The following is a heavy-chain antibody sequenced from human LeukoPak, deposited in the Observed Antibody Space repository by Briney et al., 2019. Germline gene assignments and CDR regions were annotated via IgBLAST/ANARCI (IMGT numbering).Heavy chain of an antibody. J-gene: IGHJ4*02. V-gene: IGHV3-23*01. CDR3: AKDNRAFYDFWSGYHGY. Sequence: GSLRLSCAASGFTFSSYAMSWVRQAPGKGLEWVSAISGSGGSTYYADSVKGRFTISRDNSKNTLYLQMNSLRAEDTAVYYCAKDNRAFYDFWSGYHGYWGQGTLVTVSS. D-gene: IGHD3-3*01. CDR1: GFTFSSYA. CDR2: ISGSGGST.